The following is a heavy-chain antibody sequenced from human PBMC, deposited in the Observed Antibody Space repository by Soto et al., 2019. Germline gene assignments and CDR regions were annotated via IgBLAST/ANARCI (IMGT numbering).Heavy chain of an antibody. J-gene: IGHJ5*02. Sequence: IASAVSGNAYSSGYDWGWIRQPPGKGLEWIGTIYHSGATYYNPSLQSRVTISVDTSKNQFSLKLTSVTAADTAVYYCARLLGTSAWTGGNWFDPWGQGILVTVSS. CDR3: ARLLGTSAWTGGNWFDP. CDR1: GNAYSSGYD. V-gene: IGHV4-38-2*01. D-gene: IGHD6-19*01. CDR2: IYHSGAT.